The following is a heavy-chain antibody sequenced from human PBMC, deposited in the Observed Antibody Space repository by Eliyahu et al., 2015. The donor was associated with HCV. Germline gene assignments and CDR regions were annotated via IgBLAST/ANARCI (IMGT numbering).Heavy chain of an antibody. V-gene: IGHV3-73*02. J-gene: IGHJ3*02. CDR3: TTHLKDRGIGHAFDI. D-gene: IGHD1-1*01. CDR2: IRSKANSYAT. Sequence: EVQLVESGGGLVQPGGSLKLSCAASGFTFXGSAMHWVRQASGKGLEWVGRIRSKANSYATAYAASVKGRFTISRDDSKNTAYLQMNSLKTEDTAVYYCTTHLKDRGIGHAFDIWGQGTMVTVSS. CDR1: GFTFXGSA.